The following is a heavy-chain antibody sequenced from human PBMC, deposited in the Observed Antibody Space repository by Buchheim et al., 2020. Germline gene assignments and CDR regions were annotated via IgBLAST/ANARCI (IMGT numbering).Heavy chain of an antibody. CDR3: AREGPGGYCSSTSCYTFDY. Sequence: EVQLVESGGGLVQPGGSLRLSCAASGFTFSSYEMNWVRQAPGKGLEWVSYISSSGSTIYYADSVKGRFTISIDNAKNSLYLQMNSLRAEDTAVYYCAREGPGGYCSSTSCYTFDYWGQGTL. CDR2: ISSSGSTI. J-gene: IGHJ4*02. V-gene: IGHV3-48*03. CDR1: GFTFSSYE. D-gene: IGHD2-2*01.